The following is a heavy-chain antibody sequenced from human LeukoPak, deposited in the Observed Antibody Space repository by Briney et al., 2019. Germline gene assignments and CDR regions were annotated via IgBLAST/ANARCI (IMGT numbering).Heavy chain of an antibody. CDR2: INPNSGGT. CDR3: ARAPPTYYYGSGSYLFNY. CDR1: GYTFTGYY. D-gene: IGHD3-10*01. Sequence: ASVKVSCKASGYTFTGYYMHWVRQAPGQGLEWMGWINPNSGGTNYAQKFQGRVTMTRDRSISTAYMELSRLRYDDTAVYYCARAPPTYYYGSGSYLFNYWGQGTLVTVSS. V-gene: IGHV1-2*02. J-gene: IGHJ4*02.